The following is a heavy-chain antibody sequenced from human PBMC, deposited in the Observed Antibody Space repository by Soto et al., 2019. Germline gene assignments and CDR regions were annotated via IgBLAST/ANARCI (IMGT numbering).Heavy chain of an antibody. Sequence: GGPLRLSCAASGFTFSSYAMHWVRQAPGKGLEWVAVISYDGSNKYYADSVKGRFTISRDNSKNTLYLQMNSLRAEDTAVYSCASWGGSGSYSPYSSYGMDVWGQGTTVTVSS. D-gene: IGHD3-10*01. CDR1: GFTFSSYA. CDR2: ISYDGSNK. V-gene: IGHV3-30-3*01. CDR3: ASWGGSGSYSPYSSYGMDV. J-gene: IGHJ6*02.